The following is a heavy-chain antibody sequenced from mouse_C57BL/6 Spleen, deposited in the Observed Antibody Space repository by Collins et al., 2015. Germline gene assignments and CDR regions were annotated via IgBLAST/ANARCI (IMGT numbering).Heavy chain of an antibody. V-gene: IGHV1-64*01. CDR1: GYTFTSYW. D-gene: IGHD2-2*01. J-gene: IGHJ3*01. Sequence: QVQLQQPGAELVKPGASVKLSCKASGYTFTSYWMHWVKQRPGQGLEWIGMIHPNSGSTNYNEKFKSKATLTVDKSSSTAYMQLSSLTSEDSAVYYCARSGIGVTTDWFAYWGPRDSGHCLC. CDR3: ARSGIGVTTDWFAY. CDR2: IHPNSGST.